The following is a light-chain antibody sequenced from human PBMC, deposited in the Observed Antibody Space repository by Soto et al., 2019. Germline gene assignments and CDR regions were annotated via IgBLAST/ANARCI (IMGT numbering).Light chain of an antibody. CDR2: DVS. Sequence: QSVLTQPASVSGSPGQSITISCTGTSSDVGGYNYVSWYQQHPGKAPKLMIYDVSNRPSAVSNRFSGSKAGNTASLTISGRQAEDEAEYYCSSYTSGSTQGVFGGGTKLTVL. CDR3: SSYTSGSTQGV. CDR1: SSDVGGYNY. V-gene: IGLV2-14*01. J-gene: IGLJ2*01.